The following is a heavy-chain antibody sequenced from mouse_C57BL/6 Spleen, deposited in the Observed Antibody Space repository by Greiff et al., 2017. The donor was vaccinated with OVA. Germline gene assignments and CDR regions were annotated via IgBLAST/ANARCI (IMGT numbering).Heavy chain of an antibody. D-gene: IGHD1-1*01. CDR3: ARNYYGSSSPFAY. CDR1: GFTFSDYG. J-gene: IGHJ3*01. V-gene: IGHV5-17*01. CDR2: ISSGSSTI. Sequence: EVMLVVSGGGLVKPGGSLKLSCAASGFTFSDYGMHWVRQAPEKGLEWVAYISSGSSTIYYADTVKGRFTISRDNAKNTLFLQMTSLRSEDTAMYYCARNYYGSSSPFAYWGQGTLVTVSA.